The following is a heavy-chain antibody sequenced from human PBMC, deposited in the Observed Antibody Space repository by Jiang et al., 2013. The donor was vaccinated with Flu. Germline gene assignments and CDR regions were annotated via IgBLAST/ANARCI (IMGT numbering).Heavy chain of an antibody. V-gene: IGHV6-1*01. D-gene: IGHD6-19*01. Sequence: QTLSLTCAISGDSVSSNSAAWNWIRQSPSRGLEWLGRTYYRSKWYNDYAVSVKSRITINPDTSKNQFSLQLNSVTPEDTAVYYCARVLSSSGWYGQDYYGMDVWGQGTTVTVSS. J-gene: IGHJ6*02. CDR2: TYYRSKWYN. CDR3: ARVLSSSGWYGQDYYGMDV. CDR1: GDSVSSNSAA.